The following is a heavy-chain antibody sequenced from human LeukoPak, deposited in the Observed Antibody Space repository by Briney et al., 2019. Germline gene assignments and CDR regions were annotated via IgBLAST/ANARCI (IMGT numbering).Heavy chain of an antibody. CDR2: ISSSGSTI. CDR3: ARVLRYDNSGHDSFDI. J-gene: IGHJ3*02. CDR1: GFTLSDYY. D-gene: IGHD3-22*01. Sequence: PGGSLRLSCAATGFTLSDYYMSWIRQAPGKGLEWVSYISSSGSTIYYTDSVKGRFTISRDNAKNSLYLQMNSLRAEDTAVYYCARVLRYDNSGHDSFDIWGQGTMVTVSS. V-gene: IGHV3-11*04.